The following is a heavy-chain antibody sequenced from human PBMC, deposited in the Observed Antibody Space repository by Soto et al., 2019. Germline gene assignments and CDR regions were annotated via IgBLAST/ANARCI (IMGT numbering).Heavy chain of an antibody. V-gene: IGHV1-69*01. J-gene: IGHJ4*02. CDR1: GGTFSNYP. CDR2: IIPIFGTR. CDR3: ARPRTTATTKGYDY. Sequence: QVQLVQSGAEVKKPGSPVKVSCKASGGTFSNYPFTWVRQAPGQGLEWMGGIIPIFGTRNYAQKFQGRLTITADESTSTAYMELSSLISEDTALYYCARPRTTATTKGYDYWGQGTLVTVSS. D-gene: IGHD1-1*01.